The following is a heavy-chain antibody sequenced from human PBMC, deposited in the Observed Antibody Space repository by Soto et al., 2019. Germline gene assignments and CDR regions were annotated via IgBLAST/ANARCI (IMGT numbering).Heavy chain of an antibody. D-gene: IGHD3-9*01. J-gene: IGHJ4*02. CDR3: ASGRGYDILTGYYPYFDY. V-gene: IGHV3-9*01. CDR2: ISWNSGSI. Sequence: EVQLVESGGGLVQSGKSLRLSCAASGLTFDDYAMHWVRQAPGKDLEWVSGISWNSGSIGYADSVKGRFTISRDNAKNSLYLQMNMLRAGDTALYYCASGRGYDILTGYYPYFDYWGQGTLVTVSS. CDR1: GLTFDDYA.